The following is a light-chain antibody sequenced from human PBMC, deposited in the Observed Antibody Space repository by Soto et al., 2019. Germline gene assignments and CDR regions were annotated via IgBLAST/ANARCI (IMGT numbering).Light chain of an antibody. J-gene: IGLJ2*01. CDR1: SSDVGGYNY. Sequence: QSALTQPASVSGSPGQSITISCTGTSSDVGGYNYVSWYQQHPGKAPKLMIYEVNDRPSGVSNRFSGPKSGNTASLTISGLQAEDEADYYCSSYTSSSTPVVFGGGTKLTVL. V-gene: IGLV2-14*01. CDR2: EVN. CDR3: SSYTSSSTPVV.